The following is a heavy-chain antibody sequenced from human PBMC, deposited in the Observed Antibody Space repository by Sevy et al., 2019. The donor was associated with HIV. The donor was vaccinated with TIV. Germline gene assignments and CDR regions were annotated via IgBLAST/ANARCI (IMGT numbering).Heavy chain of an antibody. CDR3: NTDPIIVLLVTDGMDV. D-gene: IGHD2-8*02. CDR1: GFTFSYAW. J-gene: IGHJ6*02. CDR2: IQAKSDGGTI. V-gene: IGHV3-15*01. Sequence: GSLRLSCAASGFTFSYAWMSWVRQAPGKGLEWVGRIQAKSDGGTIDYAAPVKGRFTISRDDSKNTLYLQMNSLKTEDTGIYYCNTDPIIVLLVTDGMDVWGQGTTVTVSS.